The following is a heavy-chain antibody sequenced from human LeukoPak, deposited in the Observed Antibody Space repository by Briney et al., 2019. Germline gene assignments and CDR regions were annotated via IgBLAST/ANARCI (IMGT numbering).Heavy chain of an antibody. CDR1: GFTFSSYW. CDR2: IKQDGSEK. D-gene: IGHD3-10*01. J-gene: IGHJ4*02. Sequence: PGGSLRLSCAASGFTFSSYWMSWVRQAPGKGLEWVANIKQDGSEKYYVDSVKGRFTISRDNAKNSLYLQMNSLRAEDTAVYYCARAKSDMVRGVIYYWGQGTLVTVSS. CDR3: ARAKSDMVRGVIYY. V-gene: IGHV3-7*01.